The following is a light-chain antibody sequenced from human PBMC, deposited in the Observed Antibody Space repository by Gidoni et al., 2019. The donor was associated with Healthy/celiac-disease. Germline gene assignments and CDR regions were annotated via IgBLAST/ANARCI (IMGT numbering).Light chain of an antibody. CDR2: QDS. CDR3: QAWDSSTAGVV. V-gene: IGLV3-1*01. CDR1: KLGDKY. Sequence: SYELTQPPSVPVPPGQTASITCSGDKLGDKYACWYQQKPGQSPVLVIYQDSKRPSGIPERFSGSNSGNTATLTISGTQAMDEADYYCQAWDSSTAGVVFGGGTKLTVL. J-gene: IGLJ2*01.